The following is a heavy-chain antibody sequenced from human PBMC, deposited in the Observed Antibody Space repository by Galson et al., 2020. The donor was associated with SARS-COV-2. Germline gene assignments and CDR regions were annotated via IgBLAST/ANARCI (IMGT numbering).Heavy chain of an antibody. V-gene: IGHV4-59*01. J-gene: IGHJ3*02. D-gene: IGHD3-22*01. CDR2: VHHTGGT. Sequence: SQTLSLTCIVSGVPISSSYWSWLRQSPGKGPEWIGYVHHTGGTKSNPSLESRVTMSFDTFKNQFSLSLRSMTAADTAVYYCARGHYDASGYSNPFDIWGQGTMVIVSS. CDR1: GVPISSSY. CDR3: ARGHYDASGYSNPFDI.